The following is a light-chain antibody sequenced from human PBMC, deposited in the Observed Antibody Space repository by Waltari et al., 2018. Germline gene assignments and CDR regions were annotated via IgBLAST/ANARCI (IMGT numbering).Light chain of an antibody. CDR1: SSDVGAFNY. V-gene: IGLV2-14*03. J-gene: IGLJ3*02. Sequence: QSDLTQPASVSGSPGQSITISCTGTSSDVGAFNYFSWYQQHPGKAPKLIIDDVTNWPSGVSSRFSASKFGNMASLTISGLQADDEADYYCSSYSSSSALRVFGGGTKLTVL. CDR3: SSYSSSSALRV. CDR2: DVT.